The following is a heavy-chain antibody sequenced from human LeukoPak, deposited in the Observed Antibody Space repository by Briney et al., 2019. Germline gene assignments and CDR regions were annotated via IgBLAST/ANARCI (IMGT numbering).Heavy chain of an antibody. CDR3: AREIAYCGGDCYYFDY. Sequence: GGSLRLSCAASGFTISSNYMSWVRQAPGKGLEWVSVIYSGGSTYYADSVKGRFTIPRDNSKNTLYLQMNSLRAEDTAVYYCAREIAYCGGDCYYFDYWGQGTLVTVSS. V-gene: IGHV3-53*01. J-gene: IGHJ4*02. CDR2: IYSGGST. D-gene: IGHD2-21*02. CDR1: GFTISSNY.